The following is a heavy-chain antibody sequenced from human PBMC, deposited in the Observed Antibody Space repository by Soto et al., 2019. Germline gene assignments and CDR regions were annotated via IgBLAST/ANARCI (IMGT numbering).Heavy chain of an antibody. CDR1: GGSISSSSYY. J-gene: IGHJ4*02. Sequence: PSETLSLTCTVSGGSISSSSYYWGWIRQPPGKGLEWIGSIYYSGSTYYNPSLKSRVTISVDTSKNQFSLKLSSVTAADTAVYYCARPGSNYCSSTGCYPQWGQGTLVTVSS. D-gene: IGHD2-2*01. V-gene: IGHV4-39*01. CDR2: IYYSGST. CDR3: ARPGSNYCSSTGCYPQ.